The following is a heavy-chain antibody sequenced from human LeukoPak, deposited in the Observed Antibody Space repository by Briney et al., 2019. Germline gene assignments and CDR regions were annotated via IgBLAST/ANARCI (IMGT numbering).Heavy chain of an antibody. V-gene: IGHV3-33*08. J-gene: IGHJ4*02. CDR1: GFTFSSYA. Sequence: GGSLRLSCAASGFTFSSYAMSWVRQAPGKGLEWVAVIWYDGSNKYYADSVKGRFTISRDNSKNTLYLQMNSLRAEDTAVYYCARDGVGGGIDYWGQGTLVTVSS. CDR2: IWYDGSNK. CDR3: ARDGVGGGIDY. D-gene: IGHD1-26*01.